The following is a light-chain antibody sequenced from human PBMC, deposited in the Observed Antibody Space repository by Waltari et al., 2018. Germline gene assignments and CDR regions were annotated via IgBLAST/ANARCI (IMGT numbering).Light chain of an antibody. CDR3: QQYDGSVVT. J-gene: IGKJ4*01. CDR1: PYITVNW. CDR2: AAS. V-gene: IGKV3D-20*01. Sequence: ASPYITVNWLTWYQQKPGLAPRLLIYAASTRAPGIPDRFSGSGSGTDFSLTISRLEPEDSAAYYCQQYDGSVVTFGGGTKVEIK.